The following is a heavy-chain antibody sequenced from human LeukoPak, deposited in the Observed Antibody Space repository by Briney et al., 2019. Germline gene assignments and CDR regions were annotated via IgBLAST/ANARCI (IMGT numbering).Heavy chain of an antibody. CDR3: AAERYEGHCCWFDP. D-gene: IGHD1-14*01. Sequence: ASEKVSCKTSGFTFGTSTMQWVRQAPGQGLEWIGWIVVSSGYREYAQKLQERVTITTDMSTSTSYLELRSLEFEDTAVYYCAAERYEGHCCWFDPWGQGTLVTVSS. V-gene: IGHV1-58*02. J-gene: IGHJ5*02. CDR2: IVVSSGYR. CDR1: GFTFGTST.